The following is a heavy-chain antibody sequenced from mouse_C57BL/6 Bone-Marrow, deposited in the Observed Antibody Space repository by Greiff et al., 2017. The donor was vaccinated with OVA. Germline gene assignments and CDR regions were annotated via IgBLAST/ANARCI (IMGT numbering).Heavy chain of an antibody. CDR2: IDPSDSET. D-gene: IGHD1-1*01. CDR3: AIIYYYGSTFAY. Sequence: QVQLKQPGAELVRPGSSVKLSCKASGYTFTSYWMHWVKQRPIQGLEWIGNIDPSDSETHYNQKFKDKATLTVDKSSSTSYMQLSSLTSEGSAVYYCAIIYYYGSTFAYWGQGTLVTVSA. J-gene: IGHJ3*01. CDR1: GYTFTSYW. V-gene: IGHV1-52*01.